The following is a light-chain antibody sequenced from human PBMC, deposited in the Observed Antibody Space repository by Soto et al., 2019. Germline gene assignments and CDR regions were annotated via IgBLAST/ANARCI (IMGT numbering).Light chain of an antibody. CDR2: AAS. Sequence: IQLTQSPSSLSASVGDRVTITCRASQGISSYLAWYQQKPGKAPKLLIYAASTLQSGVPSRFSGSGSGTDFTLTIGSLQPEDFATYYCQQLNSYPPWTFGQGTKVEIK. CDR3: QQLNSYPPWT. CDR1: QGISSY. J-gene: IGKJ1*01. V-gene: IGKV1-9*01.